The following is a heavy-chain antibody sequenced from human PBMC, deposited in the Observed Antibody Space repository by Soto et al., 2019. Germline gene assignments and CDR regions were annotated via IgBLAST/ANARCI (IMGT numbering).Heavy chain of an antibody. CDR1: GFTFSSYG. CDR3: ARDSYYDFWSGYYLNAFDI. J-gene: IGHJ3*02. CDR2: IWYDGSNK. D-gene: IGHD3-3*01. Sequence: GGSLRLSCAASGFTFSSYGMHWVRQAPGKGLEWVAVIWYDGSNKYYADSVKGRFTISRDNSKNTLYLQMNSLRAEDTAVYYCARDSYYDFWSGYYLNAFDIWGQGTMVTVSS. V-gene: IGHV3-33*01.